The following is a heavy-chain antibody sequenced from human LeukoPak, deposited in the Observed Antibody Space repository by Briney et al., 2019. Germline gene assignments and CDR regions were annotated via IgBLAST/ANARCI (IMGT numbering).Heavy chain of an antibody. D-gene: IGHD3-10*01. V-gene: IGHV1-24*01. CDR2: FDPEDGET. CDR1: GYTLTELS. J-gene: IGHJ4*02. Sequence: ASVKVSCKVSGYTLTELSMDWVRQAPGKGLEWMGGFDPEDGETIYAQKFQGRVTMTEDTSTDTAYMELSSLRSEDTAVYYCATAPFGARIWIDYWGRGTLVTVSS. CDR3: ATAPFGARIWIDY.